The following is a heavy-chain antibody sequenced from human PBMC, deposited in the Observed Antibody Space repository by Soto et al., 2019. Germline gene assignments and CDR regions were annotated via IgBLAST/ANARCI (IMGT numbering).Heavy chain of an antibody. D-gene: IGHD1-20*01. V-gene: IGHV5-51*01. CDR1: VNNFTTYW. Sequence: GESMKISRKGFVNNFTTYWYGRVRPIARKTLEWMGIIYPGDSDTRYSPSFQGQVTISADKSISTAYLQWSSLKASDTAMYYCARLAFPMGNWNLNWFDPWGQGTLVTVSS. J-gene: IGHJ5*02. CDR2: IYPGDSDT. CDR3: ARLAFPMGNWNLNWFDP.